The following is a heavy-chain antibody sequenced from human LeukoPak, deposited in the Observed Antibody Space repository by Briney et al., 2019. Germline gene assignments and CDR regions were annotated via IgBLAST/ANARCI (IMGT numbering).Heavy chain of an antibody. V-gene: IGHV4-61*02. CDR3: ARGARYFD. Sequence: SQTLSLTCTVSGGSISSGSYYWSWIRQPAGKGLEWIGRIYTSGSTNYNPSLKSRVTISVDTSKNQFSLKLSSVTAADTAVCYCARGARYFDWGQGTLVTVSS. CDR2: IYTSGST. CDR1: GGSISSGSYY. D-gene: IGHD3-9*01. J-gene: IGHJ4*02.